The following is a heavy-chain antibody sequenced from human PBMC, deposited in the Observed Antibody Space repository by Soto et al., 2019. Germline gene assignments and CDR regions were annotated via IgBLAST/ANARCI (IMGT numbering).Heavy chain of an antibody. J-gene: IGHJ4*02. CDR2: IIPIFGTA. D-gene: IGHD3-10*01. CDR3: ARNYYGSGSYYIDY. Sequence: QVQLVQSGAGVKKPWSSVKVSCKASGGTFSSYAISWVRQAPGPGLEWMGGIIPIFGTAAYAQKFQGRVTITADESTSTAYMELSSLRSEDTAVYYCARNYYGSGSYYIDYWGQGTLVTVSS. V-gene: IGHV1-69*12. CDR1: GGTFSSYA.